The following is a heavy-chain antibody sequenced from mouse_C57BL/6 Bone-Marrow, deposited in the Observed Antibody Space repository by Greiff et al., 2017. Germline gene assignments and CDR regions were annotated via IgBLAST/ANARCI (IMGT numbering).Heavy chain of an antibody. V-gene: IGHV5-12*01. CDR2: ISNGGGST. CDR1: GFTFSDYY. CDR3: ARAYYAMDY. Sequence: EVKLVESGGGLVQPGGSLKLSCAASGFTFSDYYMYWVRQTPEKRLEWVAYISNGGGSTYYPDTVKGRFTISRDNAKNTLYLQMNRLKSEDTAMYYCARAYYAMDYWGQGTSVTVSS. J-gene: IGHJ4*01.